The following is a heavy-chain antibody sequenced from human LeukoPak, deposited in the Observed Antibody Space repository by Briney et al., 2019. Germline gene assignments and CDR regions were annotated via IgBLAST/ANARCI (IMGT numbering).Heavy chain of an antibody. V-gene: IGHV3-23*01. J-gene: IGHJ6*03. CDR3: VRKFYFYMDV. CDR1: GLTLSRYA. CDR2: ISPTGDST. Sequence: GGSLRLSCGTSGLTLSRYAVNWVRQAPGRGLEWVSYISPTGDSTLNAEPVKGRFIVSRDNSKNMVYLQMDGLRAEDTATYFCVRKFYFYMDVWGKGTTVTVSS.